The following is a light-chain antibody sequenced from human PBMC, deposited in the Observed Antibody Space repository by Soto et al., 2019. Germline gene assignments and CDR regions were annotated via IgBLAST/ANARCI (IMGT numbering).Light chain of an antibody. Sequence: EIVLTQSPGTLSLSPGERATLSCRASQSVNSNYVAWYQQKPGQAPRLLIYGASSRATGIPDRFSGSGSGTDFTLTISRLEPEDFAVYYCQQHDSSPRTFGQGTKLEIK. CDR3: QQHDSSPRT. CDR1: QSVNSNY. CDR2: GAS. J-gene: IGKJ2*01. V-gene: IGKV3-20*01.